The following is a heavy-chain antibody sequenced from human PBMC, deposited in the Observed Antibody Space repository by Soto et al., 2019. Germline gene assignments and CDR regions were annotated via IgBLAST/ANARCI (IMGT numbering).Heavy chain of an antibody. Sequence: QVQLVESGGGVVQPGKSLRLSCAASGFTFSTYGMHWVRQAPGKGLEWVAVIWYDGSNKYHGDSLKGRFAISRDKYKNPLYLQINSLRAEETAVYYCGRDGALGDTAVVDSWGQGTLVTVSS. CDR3: GRDGALGDTAVVDS. D-gene: IGHD5-18*01. V-gene: IGHV3-33*01. CDR1: GFTFSTYG. J-gene: IGHJ4*02. CDR2: IWYDGSNK.